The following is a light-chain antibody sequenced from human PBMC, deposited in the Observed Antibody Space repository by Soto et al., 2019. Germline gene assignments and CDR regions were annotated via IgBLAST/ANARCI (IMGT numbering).Light chain of an antibody. CDR2: LNSDGSH. V-gene: IGLV4-69*01. CDR1: SGHSSNA. J-gene: IGLJ2*01. CDR3: QTWGTGIRGVV. Sequence: QSVLTQSPSASASLGASVKLTCTLSSGHSSNAIAWHQQQPEKGPRYLMKLNSDGSHSKGDGIPDRFSGSSSGAERYLTISSLQSEDEADYYCQTWGTGIRGVVFGGGTKLTVL.